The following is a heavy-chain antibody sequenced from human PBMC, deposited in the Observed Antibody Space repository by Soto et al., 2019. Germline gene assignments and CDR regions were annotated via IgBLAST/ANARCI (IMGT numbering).Heavy chain of an antibody. V-gene: IGHV3-23*01. CDR1: GFTFSNYA. Sequence: GSLRLSCAASGFTFSNYAMNWVRQAPGKGLEWVSAISGSGGSTYYADSVKGRFTISRDNSKNTLYLQMNSLRAEDTAIYYCAKAPWLFLFDYWGQGTLVTVSS. CDR2: ISGSGGST. CDR3: AKAPWLFLFDY. D-gene: IGHD3-9*01. J-gene: IGHJ4*02.